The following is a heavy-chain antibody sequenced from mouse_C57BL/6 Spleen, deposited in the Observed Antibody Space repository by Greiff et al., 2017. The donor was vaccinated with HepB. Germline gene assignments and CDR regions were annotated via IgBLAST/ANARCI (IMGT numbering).Heavy chain of an antibody. CDR3: ARRNGSYFDY. CDR1: GFTFSDDY. D-gene: IGHD1-1*01. J-gene: IGHJ2*01. V-gene: IGHV5-12*01. CDR2: ISNGGGST. Sequence: DVMLVESGGGLVQPGGSLKLSCAASGFTFSDDYMYWVRQTPEKRLEWVAYISNGGGSTYYPDTVKGRFTISRDNAKNTLYLQMSRLKSEDTAMYYCARRNGSYFDYWGQGTTLTVSS.